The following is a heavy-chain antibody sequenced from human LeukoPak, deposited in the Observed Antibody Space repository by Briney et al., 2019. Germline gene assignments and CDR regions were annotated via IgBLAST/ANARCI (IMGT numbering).Heavy chain of an antibody. J-gene: IGHJ5*02. D-gene: IGHD6-19*01. CDR3: ATDTQQWLSLSYDH. CDR1: GFTFSSYW. CDR2: IKQDGSEK. V-gene: IGHV3-7*01. Sequence: GGSLRLSCAASGFTFSSYWMSWVRQAPGKGLEWVANIKQDGSEKYYVDSVKGRFTISRDNAKNSLYLQMNSLRAEDTAVYYCATDTQQWLSLSYDHWGQGTLVTVSS.